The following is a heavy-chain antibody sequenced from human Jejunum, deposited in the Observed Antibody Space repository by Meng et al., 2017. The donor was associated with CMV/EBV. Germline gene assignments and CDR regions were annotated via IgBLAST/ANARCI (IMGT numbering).Heavy chain of an antibody. J-gene: IGHJ4*02. V-gene: IGHV1-2*06. CDR3: ARDLSGYYSFVDY. CDR1: GYTFTSYD. CDR2: INPNNGGA. Sequence: QVRLAQSGDEGKKPGASVKVSCKASGYTFTSYDINWVRQGTGQGLEWMGRINPNNGGANYAQQFQGRVTMTTDTSISTAYMELSRLRSDDTAVYYCARDLSGYYSFVDYWGQGTLVTVSS. D-gene: IGHD3-22*01.